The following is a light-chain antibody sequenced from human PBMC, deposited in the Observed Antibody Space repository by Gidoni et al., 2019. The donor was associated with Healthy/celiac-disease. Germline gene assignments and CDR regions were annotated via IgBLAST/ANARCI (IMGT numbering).Light chain of an antibody. CDR2: WAS. J-gene: IGKJ2*01. CDR1: QSALYSYNIKNY. V-gene: IGKV4-1*01. Sequence: DIVMTQSPDPLAVSLGERATINCKSSQSALYSYNIKNYLAWYQQKPGQPPKLLIYWASTRESGVPDRFSGSGSGTDFTLTISSLQAEDVAVYYCQQYYSTPRTFGQGTKLEIK. CDR3: QQYYSTPRT.